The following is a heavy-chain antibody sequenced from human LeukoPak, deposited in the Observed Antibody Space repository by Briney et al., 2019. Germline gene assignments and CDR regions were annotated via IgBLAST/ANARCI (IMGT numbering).Heavy chain of an antibody. J-gene: IGHJ4*02. CDR1: GFTFNNYA. V-gene: IGHV3-23*01. CDR3: AKSCSSSWHYFDY. CDR2: IRGSGGST. Sequence: GGSLRLSCAASGFTFNNYAMSWVRQAPGKGLEWVSSIRGSGGSTFYADSVKGRFIISRDNSKNTLYLQMNSLRAEDTAAYYCAKSCSSSWHYFDYWGQGTLVTVSS. D-gene: IGHD6-13*01.